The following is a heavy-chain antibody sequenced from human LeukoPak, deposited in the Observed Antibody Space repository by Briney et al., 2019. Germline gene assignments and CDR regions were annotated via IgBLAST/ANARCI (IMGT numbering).Heavy chain of an antibody. V-gene: IGHV1-46*01. D-gene: IGHD4-17*01. CDR3: AKDGLVLHSYIDYGARGPPNWFDP. Sequence: GASVKVSCKASGYTFTSYYMHWVRQAPGQGLEWMGIINPSGGSTSYAQKFQGRVTMTTDTSTSTAYMELRNLRSDDTAVYYCAKDGLVLHSYIDYGARGPPNWFDPWGQGTLVTVSS. J-gene: IGHJ5*02. CDR1: GYTFTSYY. CDR2: INPSGGST.